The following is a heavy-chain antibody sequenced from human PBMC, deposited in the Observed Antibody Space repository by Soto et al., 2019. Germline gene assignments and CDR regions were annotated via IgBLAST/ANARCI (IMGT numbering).Heavy chain of an antibody. CDR2: INRRGST. J-gene: IGHJ4*02. Sequence: SETLSLTCAVYGGSFSGDYWSWIRQPPGKGLEWIGEINRRGSTKYNPSLKSRVTISVDTSKNQFSLKLTSVTAADTAVYYCARQGDSTMAIFDYWGQGALVTVSS. CDR3: ARQGDSTMAIFDY. V-gene: IGHV4-34*01. CDR1: GGSFSGDY. D-gene: IGHD5-18*01.